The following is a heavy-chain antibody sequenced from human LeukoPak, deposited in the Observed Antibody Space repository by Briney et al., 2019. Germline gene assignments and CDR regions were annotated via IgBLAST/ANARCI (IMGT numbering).Heavy chain of an antibody. CDR1: DDSFSSHY. CDR2: ISYIGST. CDR3: ARGTYDYVWGSYRRKGPSFDY. D-gene: IGHD3-16*02. Sequence: PSETLSLTCAVSDDSFSSHYWTWIRQPPGKGLEWIGYISYIGSTNYNPSLKSRVTISIDTSKNEFSLKLTSVTAADTAVYYCARGTYDYVWGSYRRKGPSFDYWGQGTLVTVSS. J-gene: IGHJ4*02. V-gene: IGHV4-59*11.